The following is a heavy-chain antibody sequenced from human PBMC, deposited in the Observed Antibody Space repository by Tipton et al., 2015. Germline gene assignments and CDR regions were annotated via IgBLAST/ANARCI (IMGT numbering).Heavy chain of an antibody. J-gene: IGHJ4*02. CDR3: ASLLLYGDYVHGLGY. CDR2: IYYSGDM. V-gene: IGHV4-39*02. CDR1: GVSISGTSYY. Sequence: TLSLTCTVSGVSISGTSYYWGWIRQPPEKGLEWIGSIYYSGDMYYNPSLKSRVAMSVDTSNNHFSLRLTSLTASDTAVYYCASLLLYGDYVHGLGYWGRGTLVTVSS. D-gene: IGHD4-17*01.